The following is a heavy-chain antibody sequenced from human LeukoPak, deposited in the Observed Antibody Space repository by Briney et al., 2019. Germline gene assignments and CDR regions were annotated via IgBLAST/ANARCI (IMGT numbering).Heavy chain of an antibody. Sequence: SQTLSLTCSVSVASISRGDFYWSWIRQHPGKGLEWIGYIHYSGNTYYNPSLKSRVIISADKSKNHFSLTLTSVTAADTAVYFCARVNAGRWVAGNWVDPWGQGTLVTVSS. CDR2: IHYSGNT. V-gene: IGHV4-31*03. CDR3: ARVNAGRWVAGNWVDP. CDR1: VASISRGDFY. J-gene: IGHJ5*02. D-gene: IGHD3-10*01.